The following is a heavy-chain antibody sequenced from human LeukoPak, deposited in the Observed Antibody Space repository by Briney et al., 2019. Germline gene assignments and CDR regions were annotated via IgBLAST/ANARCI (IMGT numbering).Heavy chain of an antibody. J-gene: IGHJ4*02. V-gene: IGHV3-23*01. CDR1: GFTFSNYA. D-gene: IGHD4-11*01. CDR3: AKLTTS. Sequence: PGGSLRLSCAASGFTFSNYAMNWVRQAPGRGLEWVSVISSSDGSTNYADSVKGRFTISRDNSNNTLYLQMNCLRAEDTAVYYCAKLTTSWGQGTLVTASS. CDR2: ISSSDGST.